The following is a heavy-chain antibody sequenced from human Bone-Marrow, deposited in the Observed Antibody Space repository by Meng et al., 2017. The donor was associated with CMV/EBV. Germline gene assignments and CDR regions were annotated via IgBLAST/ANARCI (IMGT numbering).Heavy chain of an antibody. CDR2: IIPIFGTA. CDR1: GGTFSSYA. D-gene: IGHD6-25*01. J-gene: IGHJ6*01. Sequence: SVKVSCKASGGTFSSYAISWVRQAPGQGLEWMGGIIPIFGTANYAQKFQGRVTMTRDTSTSTAYMELSSLRSEDTAVYYCARAPLTRLYYYYGMDVWGQGTTVTVSS. V-gene: IGHV1-69*05. CDR3: ARAPLTRLYYYYGMDV.